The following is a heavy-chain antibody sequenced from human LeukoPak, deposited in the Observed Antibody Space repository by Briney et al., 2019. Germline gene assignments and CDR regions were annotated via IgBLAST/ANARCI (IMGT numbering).Heavy chain of an antibody. CDR1: GFTFSSYS. V-gene: IGHV3-48*01. D-gene: IGHD2-2*01. J-gene: IGHJ4*02. Sequence: GGSLRLSCAASGFTFSSYSMNWVRQAPGKGLEWVSYISSSSSTIYYADSVKGRFTISRDNAKNSLYLQMNSLRAEDTAVYYCANRLPATSYYFDYWGQGTLVTVSS. CDR3: ANRLPATSYYFDY. CDR2: ISSSSSTI.